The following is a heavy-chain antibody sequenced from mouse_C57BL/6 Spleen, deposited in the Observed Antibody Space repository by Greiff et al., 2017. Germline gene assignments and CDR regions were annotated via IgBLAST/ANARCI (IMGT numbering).Heavy chain of an antibody. Sequence: VQLQQPGAELVKPGASVKLSCKASGYTFTSYWMHWVKQRPGQGLEWIGMIHPNSGSTNYNEKFKSKATLTVDKSSSTAYMQLSSLTSEDSAVYYCAREYYGYDAWFAYWGQGTLVTVSA. D-gene: IGHD2-2*01. CDR1: GYTFTSYW. CDR2: IHPNSGST. CDR3: AREYYGYDAWFAY. J-gene: IGHJ3*01. V-gene: IGHV1-64*01.